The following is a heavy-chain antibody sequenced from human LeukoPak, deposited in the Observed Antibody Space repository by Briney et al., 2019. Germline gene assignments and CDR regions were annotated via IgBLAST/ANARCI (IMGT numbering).Heavy chain of an antibody. CDR3: AKPLVRDSSGLDWFDP. J-gene: IGHJ5*02. D-gene: IGHD3-22*01. CDR2: ISYDGSNK. Sequence: GGSLRLSCAASGFTFSSYGMPWVRQAPGKGLEWVAVISYDGSNKYYADSVKDRFTISRDNSKNTLYLQMNSLRAEDTAVYYCAKPLVRDSSGLDWFDPWGQGTLVTVSS. V-gene: IGHV3-30*18. CDR1: GFTFSSYG.